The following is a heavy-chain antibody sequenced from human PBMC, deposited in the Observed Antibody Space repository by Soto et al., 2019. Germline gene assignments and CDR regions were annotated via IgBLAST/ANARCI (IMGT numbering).Heavy chain of an antibody. V-gene: IGHV3-23*01. Sequence: EVQLLESGGGLVQPGGSLRLSCAASGFTFSSYAMSWVRQAPGKGLEWVSAISGSGGSTYYADSVKGRFTISRDNSKNTLYLQMNSLRAYDTAVYYCAKGDDLYVFYADWGQGTLVTDSS. CDR3: AKGDDLYVFYAD. CDR1: GFTFSSYA. D-gene: IGHD3-3*01. CDR2: ISGSGGST. J-gene: IGHJ4*02.